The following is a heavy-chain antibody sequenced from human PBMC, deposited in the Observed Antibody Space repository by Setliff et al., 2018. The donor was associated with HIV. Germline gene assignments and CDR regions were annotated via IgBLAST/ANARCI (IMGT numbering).Heavy chain of an antibody. J-gene: IGHJ3*02. CDR2: INADNGNT. D-gene: IGHD6-19*01. V-gene: IGHV1-3*01. CDR3: AREGQWLDMGDAFDI. Sequence: ASVKVSCKASGYTFTTFRINWVRQAPGQSLEWMGWINADNGNTKYSQKFQGRVTITRDTSASTAYVEMSSLRSEDTALYYCAREGQWLDMGDAFDIWGQGTMVTVSS. CDR1: GYTFTTFR.